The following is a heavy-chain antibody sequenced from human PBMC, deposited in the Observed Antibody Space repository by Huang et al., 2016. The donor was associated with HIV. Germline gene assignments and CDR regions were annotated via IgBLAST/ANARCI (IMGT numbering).Heavy chain of an antibody. CDR2: LYISGGT. CDR1: GASISRLY. J-gene: IGHJ4*02. D-gene: IGHD3-10*01. CDR3: ASAFSTGAYGSGSYNY. V-gene: IGHV4-4*07. Sequence: QVQLQESGQGLVKTSETLSLTCNVSGASISRLYWSWIRQSDGKGLEWIGRLYISGGTHYNPSLKSRVTMSIDTSKNQFSLRLSSVTAADTAVYYCASAFSTGAYGSGSYNYWGQGTLVTVSS.